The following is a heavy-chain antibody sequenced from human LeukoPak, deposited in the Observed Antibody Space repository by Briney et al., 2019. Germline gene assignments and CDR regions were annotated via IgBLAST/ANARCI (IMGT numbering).Heavy chain of an antibody. J-gene: IGHJ4*02. CDR1: GFTFSSYG. Sequence: GRSLRLSCAASGFTFSSYGMHWVRQAPGKGLEWVAVISYDGSNNYYADSVKGRFTISRDNSKNTLFLQMNSLRAEDTAVYYCARANRPPVAGTGVDYWGQGTLVTVSS. V-gene: IGHV3-30*03. CDR3: ARANRPPVAGTGVDY. D-gene: IGHD6-19*01. CDR2: ISYDGSNN.